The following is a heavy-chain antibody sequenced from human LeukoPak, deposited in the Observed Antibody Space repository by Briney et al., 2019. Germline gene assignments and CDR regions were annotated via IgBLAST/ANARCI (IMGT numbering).Heavy chain of an antibody. CDR1: GGTFSSYA. Sequence: SVKVSSKASGGTFSSYAISWVRQAPGQGLEWMGGIIPIFGTANYAQKFQGRVTITADESTSTAYMELSSLRSEDTAVYYCASHPLNYCGGDCYSGYYFDYWGQGTLVTVSS. CDR3: ASHPLNYCGGDCYSGYYFDY. V-gene: IGHV1-69*13. CDR2: IIPIFGTA. J-gene: IGHJ4*02. D-gene: IGHD2-21*02.